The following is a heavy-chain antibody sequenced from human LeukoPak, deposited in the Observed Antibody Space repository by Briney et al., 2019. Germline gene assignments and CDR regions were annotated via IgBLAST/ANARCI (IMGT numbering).Heavy chain of an antibody. J-gene: IGHJ4*02. CDR2: INPNSGGT. CDR1: GYTFTGYY. V-gene: IGHV1-2*02. Sequence: ASVKVSCKASGYTFTGYYMHWVRQAPGQGLEWMGWINPNSGGTNYAQKFQGRVTMTTDTSTSTAYMELRSLRSDDTAVYYCARPVDTAMGSDYWGQGTLVTVSS. D-gene: IGHD5-18*01. CDR3: ARPVDTAMGSDY.